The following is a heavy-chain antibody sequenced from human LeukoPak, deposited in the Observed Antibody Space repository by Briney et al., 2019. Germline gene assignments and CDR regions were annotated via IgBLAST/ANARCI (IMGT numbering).Heavy chain of an antibody. CDR3: AKVISSWFRDFDY. D-gene: IGHD6-13*01. J-gene: IGHJ4*02. V-gene: IGHV3-23*01. Sequence: GGSLRLSWAASGFIFSSYAMTWVRQAPGKGRGWVSGISGSGGSTYYEESVKGRFTIARDNSKNTLYLQMNSLRAEDTAVYYCAKVISSWFRDFDYWGQGTLVTVSS. CDR1: GFIFSSYA. CDR2: ISGSGGST.